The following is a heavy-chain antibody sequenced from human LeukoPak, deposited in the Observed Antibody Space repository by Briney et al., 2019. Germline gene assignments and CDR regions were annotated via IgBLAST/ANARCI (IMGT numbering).Heavy chain of an antibody. V-gene: IGHV3-43*02. D-gene: IGHD6-19*01. J-gene: IGHJ4*02. Sequence: GGSLGLSCAAPGFMFHDYAIHWVCQAPGKGLEWVSLISGDGGSTFYADSVKGRFTISRDNSKNSLYLQMNSLRSDDTALYYCARESESSGWYDYWGQGTLVTVSS. CDR2: ISGDGGST. CDR3: ARESESSGWYDY. CDR1: GFMFHDYA.